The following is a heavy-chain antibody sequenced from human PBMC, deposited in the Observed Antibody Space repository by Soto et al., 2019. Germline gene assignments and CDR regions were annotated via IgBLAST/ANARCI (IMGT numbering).Heavy chain of an antibody. CDR3: ARVGDSSSWPLLFNWFDP. J-gene: IGHJ5*02. CDR1: GFIVSSNY. D-gene: IGHD6-13*01. CDR2: IYSDGST. V-gene: IGHV3-53*04. Sequence: EVQVVESGGGLVQPGGSLTLSCAASGFIVSSNYMTWVRQAPGKGLEWVSVIYSDGSTYYADSVKGRFSISRHSSKNTLYLQMNRLRAEDTDVYYSARVGDSSSWPLLFNWFDPWGQGTLVTVSS.